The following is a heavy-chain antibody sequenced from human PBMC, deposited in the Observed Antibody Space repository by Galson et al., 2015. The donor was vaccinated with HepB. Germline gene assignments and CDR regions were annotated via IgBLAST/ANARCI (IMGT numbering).Heavy chain of an antibody. CDR2: TYYRSKWYN. CDR3: ARGEGQYDSSGYYSYYFDY. V-gene: IGHV6-1*01. Sequence: CAISGDSVSSNSAAWNWIRQSPSRGLEWLGRTYYRSKWYNDYAVSVKSRITINPDTSKNQFSLQLNSVTPEDTAVYYCARGEGQYDSSGYYSYYFDYWGQGTLVTVSS. CDR1: GDSVSSNSAA. J-gene: IGHJ4*02. D-gene: IGHD3-22*01.